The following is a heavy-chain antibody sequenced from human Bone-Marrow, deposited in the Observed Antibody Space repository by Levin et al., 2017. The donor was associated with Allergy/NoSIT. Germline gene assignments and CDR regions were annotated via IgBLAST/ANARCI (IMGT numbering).Heavy chain of an antibody. CDR1: GFTFSAFG. D-gene: IGHD1-26*01. CDR2: ISYDGGHK. CDR3: TRDRGEWGQFYFDY. Sequence: GESLKISCAASGFTFSAFGMHWVRQAPGRGLEWVAVISYDGGHKFYADSVKGRFTISRDNSKNTHYLQMNSLRAEDTAVYYCTRDRGEWGQFYFDYWGQGTPVTVSS. V-gene: IGHV3-33*01. J-gene: IGHJ4*02.